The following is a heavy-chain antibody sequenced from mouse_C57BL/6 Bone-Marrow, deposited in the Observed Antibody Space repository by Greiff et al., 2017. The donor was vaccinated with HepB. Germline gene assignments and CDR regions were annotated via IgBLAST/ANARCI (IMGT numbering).Heavy chain of an antibody. J-gene: IGHJ1*03. D-gene: IGHD2-4*01. V-gene: IGHV1-18*01. CDR2: INPNNGGT. Sequence: VQLQQSGPELVKPGASVKIPCKASGYTFTDYNMDWVKQSHGKSLEWIGDINPNNGGTIYNQKFKGKATLTVDKSSSTAYMELRSLTSEDTAVYYCARSPYDYDDPYWYFDVWGTGTTVTVSS. CDR1: GYTFTDYN. CDR3: ARSPYDYDDPYWYFDV.